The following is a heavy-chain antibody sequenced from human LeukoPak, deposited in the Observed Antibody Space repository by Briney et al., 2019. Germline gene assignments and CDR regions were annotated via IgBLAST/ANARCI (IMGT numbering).Heavy chain of an antibody. D-gene: IGHD3-22*01. CDR1: GFTFSTYW. CDR2: ISGDGTGT. V-gene: IGHV3-74*01. CDR3: VRYGFDSSGYYDNFDD. J-gene: IGHJ4*02. Sequence: GGSLRLSCAASGFTFSTYWMHWVRQAPGKGLVWVSRISGDGTGTSYADSVKGRFTVSRDNAKNSLYLQMNSLRAEDTAVYYCVRYGFDSSGYYDNFDDWGQGTLVTVSS.